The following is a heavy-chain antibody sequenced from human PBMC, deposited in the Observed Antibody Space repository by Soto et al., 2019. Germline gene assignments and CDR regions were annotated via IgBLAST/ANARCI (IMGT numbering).Heavy chain of an antibody. CDR1: GFTFSNYI. J-gene: IGHJ4*02. Sequence: QVQLVESGGGVVQPGRSLRLSCAASGFTFSNYIMHWVRQAPGKGLEWVAFILDDGNNKYYADSVKGRFTISRDNSKNTLYLQMNILRTEDTAVYYCASDDEGGSYCDLGYWGQGTLVTVSS. CDR2: ILDDGNNK. V-gene: IGHV3-30-3*01. D-gene: IGHD3-10*01. CDR3: ASDDEGGSYCDLGY.